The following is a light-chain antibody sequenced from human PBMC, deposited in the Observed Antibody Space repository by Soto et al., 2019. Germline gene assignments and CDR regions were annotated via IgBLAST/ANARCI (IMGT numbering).Light chain of an antibody. V-gene: IGKV3-20*01. CDR2: GAS. J-gene: IGKJ1*01. Sequence: EIVLTQSPGTLSLSPGEGGTLSCRASQSLRSSYLAWYRQKPGQAPRLLIYGASRRATGIPDRFSGSGSGKDFTLTINRLEPEDFAVYYCQQYSSSPRTFGQGTKVDIK. CDR3: QQYSSSPRT. CDR1: QSLRSSY.